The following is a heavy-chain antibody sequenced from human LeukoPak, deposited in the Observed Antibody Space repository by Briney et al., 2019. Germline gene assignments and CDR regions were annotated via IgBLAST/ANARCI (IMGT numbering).Heavy chain of an antibody. D-gene: IGHD6-19*01. Sequence: PSETLSLTCAVYGGSFSDYYWTWIRQPPGKGLEWIGEINHSGSTNYNPSLKSRVTISVDTSKKQFFLRLSSVTAADTAVYYCTKGHRYSSGWNWSHWFDPWGQGTLDTVSS. J-gene: IGHJ5*02. CDR2: INHSGST. V-gene: IGHV4-34*01. CDR1: GGSFSDYY. CDR3: TKGHRYSSGWNWSHWFDP.